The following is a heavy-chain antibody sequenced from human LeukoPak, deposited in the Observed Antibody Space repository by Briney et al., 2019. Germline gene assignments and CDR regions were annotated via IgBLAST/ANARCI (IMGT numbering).Heavy chain of an antibody. CDR2: IYTTGNT. CDR3: ARHGYTASHYFLDY. CDR1: SGSINSYY. V-gene: IGHV4-4*07. Sequence: SETLSLTCAVSSGSINSYYWGWVRQPAGRGLEWIGRIYTTGNTHYNPSLKSRLTTSIDTTRRQFSINLTSVTAADTAIYYCARHGYTASHYFLDYWSQGTLVTVSS. D-gene: IGHD3-16*01. J-gene: IGHJ4*02.